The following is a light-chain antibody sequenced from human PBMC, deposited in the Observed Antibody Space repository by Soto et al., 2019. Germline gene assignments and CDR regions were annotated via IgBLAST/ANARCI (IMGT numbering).Light chain of an antibody. CDR1: QSITTH. CDR2: AAS. Sequence: DIQMTQSPSSLSASVGDRVTITCRASQSITTHINWYQQRPGKAPKLLIYAASTLQSGVPSRFSGSGSGTDFTLTISSLQPEDFAAYYCQQTYRAPSWTFGQGTKVEIK. V-gene: IGKV1-39*01. J-gene: IGKJ1*01. CDR3: QQTYRAPSWT.